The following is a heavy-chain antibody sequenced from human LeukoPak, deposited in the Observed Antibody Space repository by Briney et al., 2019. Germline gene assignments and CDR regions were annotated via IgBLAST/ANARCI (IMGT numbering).Heavy chain of an antibody. Sequence: GGSLRLSCAASGFTFSSYAMSWVRQAPGKGLEWVSAISGSGGSTYYADSVKGRFNISRDNSKNTLYLQMNSLRAEDTAVYYCAKTQGYDFWSGYLNWFDPWGQGTLVTVSS. J-gene: IGHJ5*02. D-gene: IGHD3-3*01. CDR2: ISGSGGST. V-gene: IGHV3-23*01. CDR1: GFTFSSYA. CDR3: AKTQGYDFWSGYLNWFDP.